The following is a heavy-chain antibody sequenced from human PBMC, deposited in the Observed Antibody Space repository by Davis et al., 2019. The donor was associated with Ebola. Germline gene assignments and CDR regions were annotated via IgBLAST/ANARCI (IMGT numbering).Heavy chain of an antibody. D-gene: IGHD1-26*01. CDR1: GASVSSGAYY. Sequence: MPGGSLRLSCAVSGASVSSGAYYWSWIRQPPGKGLEWIGSLYYSGFTNYSPSLKSRVTTSIDTSKNEFSLKLSSVTAADTAVYYCARTLTTFFDYWGQGILVTVSS. V-gene: IGHV4-61*08. CDR2: LYYSGFT. J-gene: IGHJ4*02. CDR3: ARTLTTFFDY.